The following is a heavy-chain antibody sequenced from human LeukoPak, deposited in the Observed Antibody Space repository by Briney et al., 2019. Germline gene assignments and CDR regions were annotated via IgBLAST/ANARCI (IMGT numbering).Heavy chain of an antibody. Sequence: ASVKVSCKASGYTFTSYAMHWVRQAPGQRLEWMGWINAGNDNTKYSQKFQGRVTITRDTSASTAYMELSILRSEDTAVYYCARGRITMVRGVRGFDYWGQGTLVTVSS. CDR2: INAGNDNT. V-gene: IGHV1-3*01. J-gene: IGHJ4*02. CDR1: GYTFTSYA. D-gene: IGHD3-10*01. CDR3: ARGRITMVRGVRGFDY.